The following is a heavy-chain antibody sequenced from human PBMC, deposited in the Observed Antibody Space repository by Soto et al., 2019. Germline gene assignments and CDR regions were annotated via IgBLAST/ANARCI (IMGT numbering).Heavy chain of an antibody. J-gene: IGHJ6*02. CDR3: AKEVTSGSYSHYYYGLDV. D-gene: IGHD1-26*01. CDR2: ISGSGNRT. V-gene: IGHV3-23*01. Sequence: GSLRLSCAASGFTLSSYAMSWVRQAPGKGLEWVSAISGSGNRTFHADSVKGRFTISRDNAKNALYLQMNSLRVEDAAVYYCAKEVTSGSYSHYYYGLDVWGHGTMVTVSS. CDR1: GFTLSSYA.